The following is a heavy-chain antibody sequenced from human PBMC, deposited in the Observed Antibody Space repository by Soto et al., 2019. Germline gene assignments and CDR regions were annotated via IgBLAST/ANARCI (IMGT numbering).Heavy chain of an antibody. Sequence: QVQLVESGGGVVQPGRSLRLSCAASGFTFSSYGMHWDRQAPGRGLEWVAVLWYDGSNKYYADSVKGRFTIARDNSKNTLYLQMNSLRAEDTAVYYCARVYFGDYGSFVYWGQGTLVTVSS. D-gene: IGHD4-17*01. CDR1: GFTFSSYG. CDR2: LWYDGSNK. CDR3: ARVYFGDYGSFVY. V-gene: IGHV3-33*01. J-gene: IGHJ4*02.